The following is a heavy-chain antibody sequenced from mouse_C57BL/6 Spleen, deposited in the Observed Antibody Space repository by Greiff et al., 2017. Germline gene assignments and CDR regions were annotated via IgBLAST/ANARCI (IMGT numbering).Heavy chain of an antibody. D-gene: IGHD4-1*01. CDR1: GFTFSSYA. CDR3: ARDGTGDYFDY. CDR2: ISDGGSYT. V-gene: IGHV5-4*01. J-gene: IGHJ2*01. Sequence: EVKVVESGGGLVKPGGSLKLSCAASGFTFSSYAMSWVRQTPEKRLEWVATISDGGSYTYYPDNVKGRFTISRDNAKNNLYLQRSHLKSEDTAMYYCARDGTGDYFDYWGQGTTLTVSS.